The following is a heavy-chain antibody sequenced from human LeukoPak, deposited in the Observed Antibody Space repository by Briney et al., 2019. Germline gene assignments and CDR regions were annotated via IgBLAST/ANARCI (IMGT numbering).Heavy chain of an antibody. CDR1: GFTFSTYS. CDR3: TTIRSSVTKILDY. Sequence: GGSLRLSCAASGFTFSTYSMNWVRQAPGKGLEWVSSITSSSRYIYYADSVKGRFTISRDNAKNSLYLQMNSLKTEDTAVYYCTTIRSSVTKILDYWGQGTLVTVSS. CDR2: ITSSSRYI. D-gene: IGHD4-17*01. J-gene: IGHJ4*02. V-gene: IGHV3-21*03.